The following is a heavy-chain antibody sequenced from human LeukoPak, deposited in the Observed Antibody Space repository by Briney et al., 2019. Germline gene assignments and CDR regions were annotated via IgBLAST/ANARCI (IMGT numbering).Heavy chain of an antibody. V-gene: IGHV3-23*01. J-gene: IGHJ4*02. CDR2: ISGSGGST. Sequence: GGSLRLSCAASGFTFSSYAMSWVRQAPGKGLEWVSAISGSGGSTYYADSVKGRFTISRDNSKNTLYLQMNSLRAEDTAVYYCAARGYSGYDGSFDYWGQGTLVTVSS. D-gene: IGHD5-12*01. CDR3: AARGYSGYDGSFDY. CDR1: GFTFSSYA.